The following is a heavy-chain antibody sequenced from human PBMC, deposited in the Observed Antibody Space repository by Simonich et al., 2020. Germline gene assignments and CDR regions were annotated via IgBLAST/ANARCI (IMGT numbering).Heavy chain of an antibody. CDR1: GFNVSSNY. CDR3: ARAPPKVLNAFDI. J-gene: IGHJ3*02. Sequence: EVQLVESGGGLVQPGGSLRLSCAASGFNVSSNYMSWVRQAPGKRLEWVSVIDSGGSTYYADSVKGRFTISRHNSKNTLYLQMNSLRAEDTAVYYCARAPPKVLNAFDIWGQGTMVTVSS. V-gene: IGHV3-53*04. CDR2: IDSGGST.